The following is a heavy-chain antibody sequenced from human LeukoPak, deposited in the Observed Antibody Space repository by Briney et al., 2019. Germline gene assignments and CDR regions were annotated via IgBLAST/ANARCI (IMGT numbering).Heavy chain of an antibody. Sequence: GGSLRLSCAASGFTFSSYAMHWVRQAPGKGLEWVAVISYDGSNKYYADSVKGRFTISRDNSKNTLYLQMNSLRVEDTAVYYCARDGTVTAGPFDPWGRGTLVTVSS. CDR3: ARDGTVTAGPFDP. V-gene: IGHV3-30-3*01. J-gene: IGHJ5*02. D-gene: IGHD4-11*01. CDR1: GFTFSSYA. CDR2: ISYDGSNK.